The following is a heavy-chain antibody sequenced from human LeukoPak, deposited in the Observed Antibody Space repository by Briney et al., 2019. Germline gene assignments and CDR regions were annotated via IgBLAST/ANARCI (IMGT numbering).Heavy chain of an antibody. CDR1: GFTFSSYG. D-gene: IGHD1-26*01. V-gene: IGHV3-23*01. CDR3: AKSGGDTNDKDDY. CDR2: ISGSGGST. Sequence: PGGSLRLSRAASGFTFSSYGMSWVRQAPGKGLEWVSAISGSGGSTYYADSVKGRFTISRDNSKNTLYLQMNSLRAEDTAVYYCAKSGGDTNDKDDYWGQGTLVTVSS. J-gene: IGHJ4*02.